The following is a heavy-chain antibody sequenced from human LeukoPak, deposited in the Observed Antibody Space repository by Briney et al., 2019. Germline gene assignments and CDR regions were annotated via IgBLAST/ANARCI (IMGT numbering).Heavy chain of an antibody. CDR3: AREGDYYGSGGEFDP. CDR1: GFTFSSYW. D-gene: IGHD3-10*01. Sequence: GGSLRLSCAASGFTFSSYWMHWVRQAPGKGLVWVSRINSDGSSTSYADSVKGRFTISRDNAKNSLYLQMNSLRAEDTAVYYCAREGDYYGSGGEFDPWGQGTLVTVSS. V-gene: IGHV3-74*01. J-gene: IGHJ5*02. CDR2: INSDGSST.